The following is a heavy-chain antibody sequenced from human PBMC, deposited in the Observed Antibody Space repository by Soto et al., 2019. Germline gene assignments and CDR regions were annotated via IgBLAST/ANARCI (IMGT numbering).Heavy chain of an antibody. Sequence: QVQLVQSGAEVKKPGASVKVSCKASGYMFVTYGINWVRQAPGQGLEWMGWISAYNGNTKYAQNLQSRVTMTTDASTSTAYMEMRSLRSDDTAVYYCARDLDGSGSYYTDYWGPGTLVTVSS. J-gene: IGHJ4*02. CDR2: ISAYNGNT. CDR1: GYMFVTYG. D-gene: IGHD3-10*01. V-gene: IGHV1-18*01. CDR3: ARDLDGSGSYYTDY.